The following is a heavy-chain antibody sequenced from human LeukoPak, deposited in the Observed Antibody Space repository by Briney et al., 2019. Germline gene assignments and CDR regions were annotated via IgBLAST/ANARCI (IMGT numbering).Heavy chain of an antibody. V-gene: IGHV4-59*01. CDR1: GASISTYY. D-gene: IGHD4-11*01. Sequence: PSETLSLTCTVSGASISTYYWTWIRQPPGKGLEWIAYIHYSGSTNYNPSLKSRVTISVDTSKNQFSLKLSSVTAADTAVYYCARENYSNYDYWGQGTLVTVSS. CDR3: ARENYSNYDY. CDR2: IHYSGST. J-gene: IGHJ4*02.